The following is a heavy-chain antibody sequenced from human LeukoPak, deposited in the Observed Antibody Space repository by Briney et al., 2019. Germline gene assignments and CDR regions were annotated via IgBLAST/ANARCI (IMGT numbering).Heavy chain of an antibody. D-gene: IGHD6-13*01. CDR1: GGSFSGYY. J-gene: IGHJ4*02. CDR3: ASIAALVFDY. Sequence: PSETLSLTCAVYGGSFSGYYWSWIRQPPGEGLEWIGEINHSGSTNYNPSLKSRVTISVDTSKNQFSLKLSSVTAADTAVYYCASIAALVFDYWGQGTLVTVSS. V-gene: IGHV4-34*01. CDR2: INHSGST.